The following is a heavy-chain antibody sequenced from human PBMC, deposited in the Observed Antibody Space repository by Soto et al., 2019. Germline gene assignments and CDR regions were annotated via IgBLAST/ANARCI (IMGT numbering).Heavy chain of an antibody. CDR2: IIPIFGTA. Sequence: SVKVSCKASGGTFSSYAISWVRQAPGQGLEWMGGIIPIFGTANYAQKFQGRVTITADKSTSTAYMELSSLRSEDTAVYYCARDFKRRYCSSTXCYRRRRLGHYYYGMDVWGQGTTVTVSS. CDR3: ARDFKRRYCSSTXCYRRRRLGHYYYGMDV. J-gene: IGHJ6*02. D-gene: IGHD2-2*02. CDR1: GGTFSSYA. V-gene: IGHV1-69*06.